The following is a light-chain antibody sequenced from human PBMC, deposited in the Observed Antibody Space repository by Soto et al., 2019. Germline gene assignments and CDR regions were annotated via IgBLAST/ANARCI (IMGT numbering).Light chain of an antibody. V-gene: IGLV2-14*01. CDR3: SSYTSSSTLSV. CDR1: SSDVGGYNY. CDR2: DVS. J-gene: IGLJ2*01. Sequence: QLVLTQPASVSGSPGQSITISCTGTSSDVGGYNYVSWYQQHPGKAPKLMIYDVSNRPSGVSNRFSGSKSGNTASLTISGLQAEDEADYYCSSYTSSSTLSVFGGGTKVTVL.